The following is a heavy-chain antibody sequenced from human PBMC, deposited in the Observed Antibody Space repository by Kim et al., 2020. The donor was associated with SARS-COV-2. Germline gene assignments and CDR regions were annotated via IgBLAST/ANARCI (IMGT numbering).Heavy chain of an antibody. CDR1: GGSISSSNW. Sequence: SETLSLTCAVSGGSISSSNWWSWVRQPPGKGLEWIGEIYHSGSTNYNPSLKSRVTISVDKSKNQFSLKLSSVTAADTAVYYCARDLRVSTIFGVVHYYYYYMDVCGKGTTVTVSS. D-gene: IGHD3-3*01. V-gene: IGHV4-4*02. CDR3: ARDLRVSTIFGVVHYYYYYMDV. CDR2: IYHSGST. J-gene: IGHJ6*03.